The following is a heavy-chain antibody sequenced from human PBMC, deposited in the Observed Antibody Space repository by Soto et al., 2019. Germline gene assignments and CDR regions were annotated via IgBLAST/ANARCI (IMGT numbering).Heavy chain of an antibody. V-gene: IGHV4-59*01. D-gene: IGHD3-10*01. J-gene: IGHJ4*02. CDR1: GGSMSSYY. Sequence: SETLSLTCTVSGGSMSSYYWSWIRQPPGKGLEWIGYMYYSGSANYNPSHKSRITISVDTSKNQFSKNLKSVNAADSALYYCARGYSGSGSYYLYFDYWGQGTQVTVSS. CDR2: MYYSGSA. CDR3: ARGYSGSGSYYLYFDY.